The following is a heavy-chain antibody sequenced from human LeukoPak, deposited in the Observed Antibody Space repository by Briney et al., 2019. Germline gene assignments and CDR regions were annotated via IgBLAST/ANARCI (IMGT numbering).Heavy chain of an antibody. V-gene: IGHV4-59*12. CDR1: GGSISTYY. D-gene: IGHD3-10*01. Sequence: SETLSLTCTVSGGSISTYYWSWIRQPPGKGLEWIGYIYYSGSTNYNPSLKSRVTISVDTSRNQFSLKLSSVTAADTAVYYCAREGGYGSGGLDYWGQGTLVTVSS. CDR2: IYYSGST. CDR3: AREGGYGSGGLDY. J-gene: IGHJ4*02.